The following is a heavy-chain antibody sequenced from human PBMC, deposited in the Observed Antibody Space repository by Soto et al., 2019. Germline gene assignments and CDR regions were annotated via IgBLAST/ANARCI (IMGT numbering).Heavy chain of an antibody. CDR3: SSWYGYHFKY. CDR1: GGSFSGYY. J-gene: IGHJ4*02. CDR2: INHSGST. Sequence: PSETLSLTCAVYGGSFSGYYWSWIRQPPGKGLEWIGEINHSGSTNYNPSLKSRVTISVDTSKNQFSLKLSSVTAADTAVYYCSSWYGYHFKYWGQGTLVTVSS. D-gene: IGHD6-13*01. V-gene: IGHV4-34*01.